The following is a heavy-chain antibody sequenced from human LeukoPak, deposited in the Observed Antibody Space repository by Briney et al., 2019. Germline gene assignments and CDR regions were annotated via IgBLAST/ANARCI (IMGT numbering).Heavy chain of an antibody. CDR1: GGSISSGGYY. Sequence: PSQTLSLTCTVSGGSISSGGYYWSWIRQHPGKGLEWIGYIYYSGSTYYNPSLKSRVTISVDTSKNQFSLKLSSVTAADTAVYYCARIKIVPAARWYNWNYAWFDPWGQGTLVTVSS. D-gene: IGHD1-7*01. CDR2: IYYSGST. CDR3: ARIKIVPAARWYNWNYAWFDP. V-gene: IGHV4-31*03. J-gene: IGHJ5*02.